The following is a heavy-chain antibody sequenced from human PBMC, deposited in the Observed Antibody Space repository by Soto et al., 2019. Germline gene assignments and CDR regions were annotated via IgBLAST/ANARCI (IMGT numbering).Heavy chain of an antibody. V-gene: IGHV3-23*01. Sequence: EVQLLESGGGLVQPGGSLRLSCAASGFTFTTYAMTWVRQVPGKGLEWVSVISGSGGFTYYADSVKGRFTISRDNSKNTLYLQMNSLRAEDTAVYYCAKGPSSWSYSDWGQGTLVTVSS. CDR3: AKGPSSWSYSD. CDR2: ISGSGGFT. CDR1: GFTFTTYA. J-gene: IGHJ4*02. D-gene: IGHD1-26*01.